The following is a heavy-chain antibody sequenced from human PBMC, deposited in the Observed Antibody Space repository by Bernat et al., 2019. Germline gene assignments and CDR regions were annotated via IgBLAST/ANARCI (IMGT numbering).Heavy chain of an antibody. J-gene: IGHJ6*02. D-gene: IGHD3-16*01. CDR2: IYSAGST. CDR1: GFTVSNY. Sequence: EVHLVETGGGLIQPGGSLRLSCAASGFTVSNYMTWVRQGSGKGLEWVSVIYSAGSTYYADSVKGPFTISRDISKNTLYIQRNSRRAEDAAVYFCARGGGDHYYYGMDVWGQGTTVTVSS. CDR3: ARGGGDHYYYGMDV. V-gene: IGHV3-53*02.